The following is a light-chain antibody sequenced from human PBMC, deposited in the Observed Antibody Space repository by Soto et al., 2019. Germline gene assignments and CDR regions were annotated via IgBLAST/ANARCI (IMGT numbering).Light chain of an antibody. CDR2: DAS. CDR3: LQFHNLPT. J-gene: IGKJ4*01. V-gene: IGKV1-33*01. CDR1: QDISNY. Sequence: IPMTQSPSSLSAYVGDRVTITCQASQDISNYLNWYQHKPGKAPKILIYDASTLETGVPSRFSGSGSGTDFTFTISSLQPEDIATYYCLQFHNLPTFGGGTKVDIK.